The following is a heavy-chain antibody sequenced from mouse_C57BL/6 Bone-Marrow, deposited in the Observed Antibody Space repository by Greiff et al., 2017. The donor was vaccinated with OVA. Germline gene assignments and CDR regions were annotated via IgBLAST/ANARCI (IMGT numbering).Heavy chain of an antibody. CDR1: GFTFTDYY. V-gene: IGHV7-3*01. D-gene: IGHD2-1*01. Sequence: EVMLVESGGGLVQPGGSLSLSCAASGFTFTDYYMSWVRQPPGKALEWLGFIRNKANGYTTEYSASVKGQFTISRDNSQSILYLQMNALRAEDSATYYCARYGSYYYVDYWGQGTTLTVSS. CDR3: ARYGSYYYVDY. CDR2: IRNKANGYTT. J-gene: IGHJ2*01.